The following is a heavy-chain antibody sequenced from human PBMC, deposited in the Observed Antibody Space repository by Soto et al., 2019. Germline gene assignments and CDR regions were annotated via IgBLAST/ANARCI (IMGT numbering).Heavy chain of an antibody. J-gene: IGHJ4*02. CDR3: AKDVPVGTFLYGMVFDY. D-gene: IGHD3-10*01. V-gene: IGHV3-15*07. CDR1: GFSFAYAQ. CDR2: INTKSDGGTT. Sequence: PGGSLRLSCAASGFSFAYAQMHWVRQAPGKGLEWLGLINTKSDGGTTVYAAPVKGRFTISRDDSKNTLSLEMNSLKTEDTALYYCAKDVPVGTFLYGMVFDYWGQGTLVTVSS.